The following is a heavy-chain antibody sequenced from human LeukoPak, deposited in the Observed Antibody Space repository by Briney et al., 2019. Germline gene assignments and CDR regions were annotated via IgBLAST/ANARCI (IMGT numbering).Heavy chain of an antibody. J-gene: IGHJ6*02. Sequence: ASVKVSCKASGYTFTSYGISWVRQAPGQGLEWMGWISAYNGNTNYAQKLQGRVTMTTDTSTSTAYMELRSLRSDDTAVYYCARDRAPTSPVGSMVGWYYYYGMDVWGQGTTVTVSS. V-gene: IGHV1-18*01. D-gene: IGHD3-10*01. CDR3: ARDRAPTSPVGSMVGWYYYYGMDV. CDR1: GYTFTSYG. CDR2: ISAYNGNT.